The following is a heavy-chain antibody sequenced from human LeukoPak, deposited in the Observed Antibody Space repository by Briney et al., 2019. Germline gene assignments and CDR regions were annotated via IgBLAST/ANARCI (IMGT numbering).Heavy chain of an antibody. V-gene: IGHV3-74*01. D-gene: IGHD5-24*01. CDR2: INSDASTI. Sequence: GGSLRLSCAASGLTFSSDWMHWVRQVPGKGLVWVSRINSDASTINYADSVKGRFTISRDNSKNTLYLQMNSLRAEDTAVYYCAKKGGRDGYSDAFDIWGQGTMVTVSS. J-gene: IGHJ3*02. CDR3: AKKGGRDGYSDAFDI. CDR1: GLTFSSDW.